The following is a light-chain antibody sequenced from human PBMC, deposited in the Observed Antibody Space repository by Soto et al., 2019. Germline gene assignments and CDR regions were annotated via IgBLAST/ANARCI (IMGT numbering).Light chain of an antibody. CDR3: QRYDHLPIT. Sequence: DIQMTQSPSSLSASVGDRVTITCQASQDISNYLNWYQQKPGKAPKLLIYDASNLETGVPSRFSGSGSGTDFTFNISSMQSADIATYYCQRYDHLPITFGQGTRLETK. J-gene: IGKJ5*01. V-gene: IGKV1-33*01. CDR1: QDISNY. CDR2: DAS.